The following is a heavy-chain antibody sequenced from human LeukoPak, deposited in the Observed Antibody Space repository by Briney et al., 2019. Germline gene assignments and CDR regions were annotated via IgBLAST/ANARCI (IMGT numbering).Heavy chain of an antibody. CDR3: ATGPTISETVYFDY. Sequence: SETPSLTCAVYGGSFSTYCWSWIRQSPGKGLEWIAEINHRGDTNYNPSVKSRVTISVDTSKNQFSLKVSSLTAADTAVYYCATGPTISETVYFDYWGQGTLVTVSS. D-gene: IGHD1-1*01. CDR2: INHRGDT. CDR1: GGSFSTYC. J-gene: IGHJ4*02. V-gene: IGHV4-34*01.